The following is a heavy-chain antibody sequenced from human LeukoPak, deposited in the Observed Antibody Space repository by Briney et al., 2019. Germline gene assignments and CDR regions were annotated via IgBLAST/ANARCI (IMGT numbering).Heavy chain of an antibody. CDR1: GGSISSYY. V-gene: IGHV4-4*07. CDR2: IYTSGST. J-gene: IGHJ4*02. CDR3: ARLYSSPSHFDY. D-gene: IGHD6-6*01. Sequence: SETLSLTCTVSGGSISSYYWSWIRQPAGKGLEWIGHIYTSGSTNYNPSLKSRVTMSVDTSKNQFSLKLSSVTAADTAVYYCARLYSSPSHFDYWGQGTLVTVSS.